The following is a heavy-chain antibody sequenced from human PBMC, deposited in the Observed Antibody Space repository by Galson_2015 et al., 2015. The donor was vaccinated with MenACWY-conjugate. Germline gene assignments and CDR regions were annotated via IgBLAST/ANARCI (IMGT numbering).Heavy chain of an antibody. J-gene: IGHJ6*02. CDR2: MYSGGST. CDR3: ARKGVVGARIYALDV. V-gene: IGHV3-53*01. D-gene: IGHD1-26*01. Sequence: SLRLSCAASGFSVSTNYMTWVRQAPGKGLEWVSIMYSGGSTHLADSVKGRFTMSRDNSKNTVYLQMNNLRGEDTAVYYCARKGVVGARIYALDVWGQGTTVTVSS. CDR1: GFSVSTNY.